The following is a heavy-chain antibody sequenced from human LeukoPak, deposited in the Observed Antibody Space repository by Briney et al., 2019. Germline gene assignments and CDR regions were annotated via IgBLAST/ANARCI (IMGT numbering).Heavy chain of an antibody. CDR1: GGSISSYY. J-gene: IGHJ4*02. Sequence: SETLSLTCTVSGGSISSYYWSWIRQPPGKGLEWIGYIYYSGSTNYNPSLKSRVTISVDTSKNQFSLKLSSVTAADTAVYYCARGVFWSGYYSDYWGQGTLVTVSS. CDR3: ARGVFWSGYYSDY. D-gene: IGHD3-3*01. V-gene: IGHV4-59*01. CDR2: IYYSGST.